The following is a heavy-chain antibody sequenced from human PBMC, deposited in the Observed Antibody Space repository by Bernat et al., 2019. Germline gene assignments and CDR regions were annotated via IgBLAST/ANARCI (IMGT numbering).Heavy chain of an antibody. D-gene: IGHD2-15*01. CDR3: ARLVVVAATPSYYYYYGMDV. Sequence: QVQLQESGPGLVKPSETLSLTCTVSGGSVSSGSYYWSWIRQPPGKGLEWVGYIYYSGSTNSNPSLKSRVTISVDTSTNQFSLKLSSVTAADTAVYYCARLVVVAATPSYYYYYGMDVWGQGTTVTVSS. J-gene: IGHJ6*02. V-gene: IGHV4-61*01. CDR1: GGSVSSGSYY. CDR2: IYYSGST.